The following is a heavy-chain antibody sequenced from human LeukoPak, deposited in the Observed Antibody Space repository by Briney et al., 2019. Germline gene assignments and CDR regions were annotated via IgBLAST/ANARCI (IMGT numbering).Heavy chain of an antibody. CDR1: GGSISSSSYY. CDR3: ARDLSFDWFPYYFDY. Sequence: SETLSLTCTVSGGSISSSSYYWAWVRQPPGKGLEWLGSIFYSGNTHYNPSLKSPVTISIDTSKNQFSLKVSSVTAADTAIYYCARDLSFDWFPYYFDYWGQGILVTVSS. CDR2: IFYSGNT. J-gene: IGHJ4*02. D-gene: IGHD3-9*01. V-gene: IGHV4-39*07.